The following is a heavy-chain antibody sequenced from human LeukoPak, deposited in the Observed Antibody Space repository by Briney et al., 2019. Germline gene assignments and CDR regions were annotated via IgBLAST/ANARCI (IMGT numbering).Heavy chain of an antibody. J-gene: IGHJ3*02. CDR1: GYSFTSYW. D-gene: IGHD3-9*01. CDR2: IYPGDSDT. Sequence: GESLKISCKGSGYSFTSYWIGWVRQMPGKGLEWMGIIYPGDSDTRYRPSFHGPAPISSDKSISPAYLQWSSLKASDTAMYYCARPNQGPLRYFDWLRLEAFDIWGQGTMVTVSS. CDR3: ARPNQGPLRYFDWLRLEAFDI. V-gene: IGHV5-51*01.